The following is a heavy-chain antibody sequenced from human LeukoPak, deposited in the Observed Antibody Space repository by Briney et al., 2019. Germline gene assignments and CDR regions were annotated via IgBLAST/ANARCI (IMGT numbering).Heavy chain of an antibody. J-gene: IGHJ4*02. D-gene: IGHD6-19*01. CDR3: AKSRSAVAVAGSNY. Sequence: PGGSLRLSCASSGFTFNNYGMSWVRLAPGKGLEWVSGISGSGDNTYYADSVKGRFTISRDSSRDTLYLQMNSLRAGDTAVYYCAKSRSAVAVAGSNYWGQGTLVTVSS. CDR2: ISGSGDNT. V-gene: IGHV3-23*01. CDR1: GFTFNNYG.